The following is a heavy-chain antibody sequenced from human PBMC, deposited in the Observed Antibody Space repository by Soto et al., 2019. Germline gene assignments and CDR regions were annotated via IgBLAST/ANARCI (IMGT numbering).Heavy chain of an antibody. J-gene: IGHJ6*02. CDR1: GFTVSSNY. CDR2: IYSGGST. V-gene: IGHV3-53*01. Sequence: GGSLRLSCAASGFTVSSNYMSWVRQAPGKGLEWVSVIYSGGSTYYADSVKGRFTISRDNSKNTLYLQMNSLRAEDTVVYYCSRDLIVLVPAAIPPYYYYGMDVWGQGTTVTVSS. D-gene: IGHD2-2*02. CDR3: SRDLIVLVPAAIPPYYYYGMDV.